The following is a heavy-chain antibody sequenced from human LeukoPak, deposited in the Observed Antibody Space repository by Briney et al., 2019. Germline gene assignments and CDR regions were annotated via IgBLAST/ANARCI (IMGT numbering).Heavy chain of an antibody. CDR3: ARSLPYGTTWYGRSDF. CDR1: GFTLSAYW. Sequence: GGSLRLSCAASGFTLSAYWMHWVRQAPGKGLMWVSRIEGDGNRITYADSVKGRFTISRDNAMNSLYLQMNSLRAEDTAIYYCARSLPYGTTWYGRSDFWGQGTLVTVSS. CDR2: IEGDGNRI. D-gene: IGHD6-13*01. V-gene: IGHV3-74*01. J-gene: IGHJ4*02.